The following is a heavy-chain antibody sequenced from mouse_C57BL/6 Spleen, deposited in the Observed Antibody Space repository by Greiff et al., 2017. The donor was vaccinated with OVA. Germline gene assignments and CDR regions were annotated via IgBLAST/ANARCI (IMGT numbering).Heavy chain of an antibody. J-gene: IGHJ2*01. CDR2: ISSGSSTI. CDR1: GFTFSDYG. V-gene: IGHV5-17*01. CDR3: ARIYGSSSGGYFDY. Sequence: EVQLQQSGGGLVKPGGSLKLSCAASGFTFSDYGMHWVRQAPEKGLEWVAYISSGSSTIYYADTVKGRFPISRDNAKNTLFLQMTNLRSEDTAMYYCARIYGSSSGGYFDYWGQGTTLTVSS. D-gene: IGHD1-1*01.